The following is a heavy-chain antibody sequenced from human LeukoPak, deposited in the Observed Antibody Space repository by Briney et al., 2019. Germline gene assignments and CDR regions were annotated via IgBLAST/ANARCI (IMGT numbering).Heavy chain of an antibody. V-gene: IGHV1-2*02. J-gene: IGHJ3*02. CDR3: ARGFVYCGGDCYQSERAFDI. CDR2: INPNSGGT. D-gene: IGHD2-21*01. CDR1: GYTFTGYY. Sequence: ASVKVSCKASGYTFTGYYMHWVRQAPGQGLEWMGWINPNSGGTNYAQKFQGRVTMTRDTSITAAYMELSRLRSDDTAVYYCARGFVYCGGDCYQSERAFDIWGQGIMVTVSS.